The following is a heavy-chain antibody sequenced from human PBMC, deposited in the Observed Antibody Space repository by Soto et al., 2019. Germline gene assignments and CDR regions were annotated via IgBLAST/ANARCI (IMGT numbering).Heavy chain of an antibody. V-gene: IGHV1-69*13. J-gene: IGHJ6*02. D-gene: IGHD3-3*01. Sequence: SVKVSCKASGGTFSSYAISWVRQAPGQGLEWMGGIIPIFGTANYAQKFQGRVTITADESTSTAYMELSSLRSEDTAVHYCARGNYDFWSGYSPLNYYGMDVWGQGTTVTVSS. CDR1: GGTFSSYA. CDR3: ARGNYDFWSGYSPLNYYGMDV. CDR2: IIPIFGTA.